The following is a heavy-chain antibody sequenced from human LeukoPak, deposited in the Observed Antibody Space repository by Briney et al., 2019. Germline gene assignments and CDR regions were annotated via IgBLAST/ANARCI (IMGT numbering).Heavy chain of an antibody. Sequence: SETLSLTCTVSGGSISSYYWSWIRQPPGKGLEWIGYIYYSGSTNYNPSLKSRVTISVDTSKNQFSLKLSSMTAADTAVYYCARDAPYDSSGYYPNDAFDIWGQGTMVTVSS. J-gene: IGHJ3*02. CDR3: ARDAPYDSSGYYPNDAFDI. CDR2: IYYSGST. CDR1: GGSISSYY. D-gene: IGHD3-22*01. V-gene: IGHV4-59*12.